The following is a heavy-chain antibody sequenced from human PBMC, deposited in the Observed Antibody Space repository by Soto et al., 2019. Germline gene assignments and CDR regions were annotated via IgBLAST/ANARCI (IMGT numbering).Heavy chain of an antibody. CDR3: AKDRASGWYSAFDY. V-gene: IGHV3-23*01. D-gene: IGHD6-19*01. CDR1: GFSFTNYA. J-gene: IGHJ4*02. Sequence: EVPLLESGGGLVQPGGSLRLSCTTSGFSFTNYAMSWVRQAPGKRLEWVSAITSRADSTYTADSVKGRFTISSDISQSTLYLQMTGLRAEDTAVYFCAKDRASGWYSAFDYWGQGALVTVSS. CDR2: ITSRADST.